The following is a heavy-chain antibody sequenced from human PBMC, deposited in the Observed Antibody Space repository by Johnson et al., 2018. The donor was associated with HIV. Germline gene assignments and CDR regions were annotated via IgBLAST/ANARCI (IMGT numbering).Heavy chain of an antibody. CDR2: MSSDGFNK. CDR1: GFTFSNYA. V-gene: IGHV3-30-3*01. CDR3: AKDREWLVPTPLDAFDI. D-gene: IGHD6-19*01. J-gene: IGHJ3*02. Sequence: QEKLVESGGGVVQPGRSLRLSCAASGFTFSNYAVHWVRQAPGKGLEWVAVMSSDGFNKYYADSVKGRFTISRDNSKNTLYLQMNSLRAEDTAVYYCAKDREWLVPTPLDAFDIWGQGTRVTVSS.